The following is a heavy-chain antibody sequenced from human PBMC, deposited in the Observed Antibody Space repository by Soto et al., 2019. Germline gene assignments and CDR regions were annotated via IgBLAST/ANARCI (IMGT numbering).Heavy chain of an antibody. Sequence: QVQLQESGPGLVKPSQTLSLTCTVSGGSISSGGYYWSWIRQHPGKGLEWIGYIYYSGSTHYNPSLMSRVTISVDTSKTRSSRQLSSVTAADTAVYYCARALYSRARYFAYWRQGTLVSVSS. CDR3: ARALYSRARYFAY. CDR1: GGSISSGGYY. V-gene: IGHV4-31*03. D-gene: IGHD4-4*01. CDR2: IYYSGST. J-gene: IGHJ4*02.